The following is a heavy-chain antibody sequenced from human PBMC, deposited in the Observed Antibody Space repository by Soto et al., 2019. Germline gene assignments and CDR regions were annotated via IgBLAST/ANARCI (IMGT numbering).Heavy chain of an antibody. J-gene: IGHJ4*02. CDR3: AKDFQFGGSGTGYFDN. CDR2: VSDSGAKT. V-gene: IGHV3-23*01. Sequence: AGGSLRLSCVASGFTFRTNPMSWVRQAPGKGLEWVSGVSDSGAKTCYADSVKGRFTVSRDNSKNTLYLEMKSLRAEDTAVYYCAKDFQFGGSGTGYFDNWGQGTLVTVSS. D-gene: IGHD3-10*01. CDR1: GFTFRTNP.